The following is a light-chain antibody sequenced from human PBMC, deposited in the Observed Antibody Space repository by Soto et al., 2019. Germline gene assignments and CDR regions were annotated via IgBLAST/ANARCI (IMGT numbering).Light chain of an antibody. CDR2: KAS. V-gene: IGKV1-5*03. CDR1: QTISSW. Sequence: DIQMTQSPSTLSGSVGDRVTITCRASQTISSWLAWYQQKPGKAPNLLIYKASTLKSGVPSRFSGSGSGTEVTLTISSLQPDDFATYYCQHYSSYSEAFGQGTKVELK. J-gene: IGKJ1*01. CDR3: QHYSSYSEA.